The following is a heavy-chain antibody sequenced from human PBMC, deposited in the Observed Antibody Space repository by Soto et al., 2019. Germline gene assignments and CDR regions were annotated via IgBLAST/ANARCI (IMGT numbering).Heavy chain of an antibody. CDR1: GFTFSSYS. V-gene: IGHV3-48*01. Sequence: GGSLRLSCAASGFTFSSYSMNWVRQAPGKGLEWVSYISSSSSTIYYADSVKGRFTISRDNAKNSLYLQMNSLRAEDTAVYYCARGGYGDYYYYYMDVWGKGTTVTVSS. CDR2: ISSSSSTI. D-gene: IGHD4-17*01. CDR3: ARGGYGDYYYYYMDV. J-gene: IGHJ6*03.